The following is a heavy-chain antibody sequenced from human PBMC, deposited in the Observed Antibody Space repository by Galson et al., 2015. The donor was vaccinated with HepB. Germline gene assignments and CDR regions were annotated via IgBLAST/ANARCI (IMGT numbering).Heavy chain of an antibody. Sequence: SLRLSCAASEFSFSTYWMSWVRQAPGKGLEWVANINLDGSDKYYVDSVKGRFTISRDNAKNSLYLQMNSLRAEDTAVYYCARDHVSGFFDYWGQGTLVTVSS. CDR3: ARDHVSGFFDY. D-gene: IGHD1-14*01. J-gene: IGHJ4*02. CDR1: EFSFSTYW. CDR2: INLDGSDK. V-gene: IGHV3-7*03.